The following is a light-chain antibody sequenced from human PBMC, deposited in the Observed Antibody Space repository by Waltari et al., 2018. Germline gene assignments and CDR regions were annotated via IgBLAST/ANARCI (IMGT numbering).Light chain of an antibody. CDR3: CSYAGSSTLV. CDR2: EGS. CDR1: SSDVGSYNL. J-gene: IGLJ2*01. Sequence: QSALTQPASVSGSPGQSITISCTGTSSDVGSYNLVSWYQQHPGKAPQLMIYEGSKRPLGVSNRFSGSKSGNTASLTISGLQAEDEADYYCCSYAGSSTLVFGGGTKLTVL. V-gene: IGLV2-23*01.